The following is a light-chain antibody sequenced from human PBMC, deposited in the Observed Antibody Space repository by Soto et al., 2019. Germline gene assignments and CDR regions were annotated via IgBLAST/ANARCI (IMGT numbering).Light chain of an antibody. CDR3: CSYAGSYTWV. CDR1: SSDVGDYNY. V-gene: IGLV2-11*01. CDR2: AVN. Sequence: QSALTQPRSVSGSPGQSVTISCTGTSSDVGDYNYVSWYQQHPGKAPKLLIYAVNMRPSGVPDRFSGSKSGNTASLTISGLQAEDDAAYSGCSYAGSYTWVFGGGTKVTVL. J-gene: IGLJ3*02.